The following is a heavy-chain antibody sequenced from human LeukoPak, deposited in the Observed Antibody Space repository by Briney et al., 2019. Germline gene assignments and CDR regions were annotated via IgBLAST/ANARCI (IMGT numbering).Heavy chain of an antibody. CDR3: ARDVWDYYGSSTYNQIHYYFDF. D-gene: IGHD3-22*01. CDR1: GSSIGSFSY. Sequence: PSETLSLTCAVSGSSIGSFSYWAWIRQSPGKGLECIATIDPSGSTFYNPSLRSRVTLSVGTSKIHFSFNLSSVTAADTAVYYCARDVWDYYGSSTYNQIHYYFDFWGRGTLVTVSS. V-gene: IGHV4-38-2*02. J-gene: IGHJ4*02. CDR2: IDPSGST.